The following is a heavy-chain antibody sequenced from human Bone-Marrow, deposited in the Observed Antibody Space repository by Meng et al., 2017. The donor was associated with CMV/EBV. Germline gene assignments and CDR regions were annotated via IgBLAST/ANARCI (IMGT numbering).Heavy chain of an antibody. D-gene: IGHD3-3*01. Sequence: GESLKISCAASGFTFSSYWMHWVRQAPGKGLVWVSRINSDGSSTSYADSVKGRFTISRDNAKNTLYLQMNSLRAEDTAVYYCARDLIMEWLTKFYYYYYGMDGWGQGTTVTVSS. CDR3: ARDLIMEWLTKFYYYYYGMDG. J-gene: IGHJ6*02. CDR2: INSDGSST. CDR1: GFTFSSYW. V-gene: IGHV3-74*01.